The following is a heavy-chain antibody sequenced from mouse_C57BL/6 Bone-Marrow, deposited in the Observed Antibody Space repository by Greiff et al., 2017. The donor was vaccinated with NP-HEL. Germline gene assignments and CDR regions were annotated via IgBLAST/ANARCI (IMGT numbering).Heavy chain of an antibody. CDR3: ARRAYLIYYGSSYFDY. J-gene: IGHJ2*01. CDR2: INPSNGGT. CDR1: GYTFTSYW. D-gene: IGHD1-1*01. V-gene: IGHV1-53*01. Sequence: QVQLQQPGTELVKPGASVKLSCKASGYTFTSYWMHWVKQRPGQGLEWIGNINPSNGGTNYNEKFKSKATLTVDKSSSTAYMQLSSLTSEDSAVYYCARRAYLIYYGSSYFDYWGQGTTLTVSS.